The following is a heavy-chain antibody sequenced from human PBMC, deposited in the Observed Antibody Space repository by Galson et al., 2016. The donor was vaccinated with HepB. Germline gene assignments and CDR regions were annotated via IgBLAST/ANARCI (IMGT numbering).Heavy chain of an antibody. J-gene: IGHJ4*02. V-gene: IGHV3-23*01. Sequence: SLRLSCAASGFTFSSYAMSWVRQAPGKGLEWVSLITGGGDGSTYYADSVRGRFTISRDTSKNTLYLQMNSLRAEDTAVYYCAKSLGLDFWGQGTLVTVSS. D-gene: IGHD7-27*01. CDR3: AKSLGLDF. CDR2: ITGGGDGST. CDR1: GFTFSSYA.